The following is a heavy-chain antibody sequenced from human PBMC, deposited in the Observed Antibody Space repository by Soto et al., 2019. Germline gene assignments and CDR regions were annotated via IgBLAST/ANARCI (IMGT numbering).Heavy chain of an antibody. J-gene: IGHJ6*03. D-gene: IGHD2-15*01. CDR2: ISSSSSTI. CDR1: GFTFSSYS. CDR3: ARDTPMLIPYMDV. V-gene: IGHV3-48*01. Sequence: GGSLRLSCAASGFTFSSYSMNWVRQAPGKGLEWVSYISSSSSTIYYADSVKGRFTISRDNAKNSLYLQMNSLRAEDTAVYYCARDTPMLIPYMDVWGKGTTVTVSS.